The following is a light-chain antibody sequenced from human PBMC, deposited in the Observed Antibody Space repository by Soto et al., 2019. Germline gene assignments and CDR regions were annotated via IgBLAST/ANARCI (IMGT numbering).Light chain of an antibody. CDR2: GAS. V-gene: IGKV3-11*01. Sequence: EIVLTQSPATLSLSPGERATLSCRASQSVSSSLAWYQQKPGQAPRLLIYGASTRATGVPARFSGSGSGTEFTLTISSLQPEDFATYYCQQLNSYLLTFGGGTKVDIK. CDR1: QSVSSS. CDR3: QQLNSYLLT. J-gene: IGKJ4*01.